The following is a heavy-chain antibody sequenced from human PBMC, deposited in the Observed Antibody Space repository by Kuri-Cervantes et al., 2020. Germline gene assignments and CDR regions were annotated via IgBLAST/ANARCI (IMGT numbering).Heavy chain of an antibody. CDR2: ISYDGSNK. Sequence: GESLKISCAASGFTFSSYGMHWVRQAPGKGLEWVAVISYDGSNKYYADSVKGRFTISRDNSKNTLYLQMNSLRAEDTAVYYCAKESGDSGTYFNAFSHYDYWGQGTLVTVSS. CDR3: AKESGDSGTYFNAFSHYDY. V-gene: IGHV3-30*18. CDR1: GFTFSSYG. D-gene: IGHD3-10*01. J-gene: IGHJ4*02.